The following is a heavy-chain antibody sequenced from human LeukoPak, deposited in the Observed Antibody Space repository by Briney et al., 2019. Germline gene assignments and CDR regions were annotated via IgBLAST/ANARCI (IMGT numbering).Heavy chain of an antibody. D-gene: IGHD4-23*01. J-gene: IGHJ6*03. CDR1: GYTFTSYY. V-gene: IGHV1-46*01. CDR2: INPSGCST. Sequence: ASVKVSCKASGYTFTSYYMHWVRQAPGQGLEWMGIINPSGCSTSYAQKFQGRVTMTRDTSTSTVYMELSSLRSEDTAVYYCARDSPDYGGKLVGDYYYYMDVWGKGTTVTVSS. CDR3: ARDSPDYGGKLVGDYYYYMDV.